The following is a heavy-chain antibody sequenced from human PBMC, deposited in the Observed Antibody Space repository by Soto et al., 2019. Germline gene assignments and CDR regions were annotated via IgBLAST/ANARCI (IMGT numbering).Heavy chain of an antibody. D-gene: IGHD3-9*01. V-gene: IGHV4-39*01. Sequence: SETLSLTCTVSGGSISSSSYYWGWIRQPPGKGLEWIGSIYYSGSTYYNPSLKSRVTISVDTSKNQFSLRLSSVTAADTAVYYCARGGYYDILGDAFDIWGQGTMVTVSS. CDR1: GGSISSSSYY. CDR2: IYYSGST. CDR3: ARGGYYDILGDAFDI. J-gene: IGHJ3*02.